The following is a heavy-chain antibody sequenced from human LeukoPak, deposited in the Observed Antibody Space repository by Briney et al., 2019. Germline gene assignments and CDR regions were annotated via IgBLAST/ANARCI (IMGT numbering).Heavy chain of an antibody. D-gene: IGHD6-19*01. Sequence: SETLSLTCTVSGGSISSYYWSWIRQPPGKGLEWIGYIYYSGSTNYNPSLKSRVTISVDTSKNQFSLKLSSVTAADTAVYYCARLNSSGWYGGGYWFDPWGQGTLVTVPS. CDR3: ARLNSSGWYGGGYWFDP. CDR1: GGSISSYY. J-gene: IGHJ5*02. CDR2: IYYSGST. V-gene: IGHV4-59*01.